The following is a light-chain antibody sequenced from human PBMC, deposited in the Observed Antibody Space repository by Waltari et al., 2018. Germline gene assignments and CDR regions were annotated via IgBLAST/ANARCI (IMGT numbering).Light chain of an antibody. CDR2: WAS. CDR1: QSVFYSPNNKNY. V-gene: IGKV4-1*01. J-gene: IGKJ1*01. Sequence: DIVMTQSPDSLAVSLGERATVNCKSSQSVFYSPNNKNYLAWYQQKHGQPPKLLIYWASTRESGVPDRFSGSGSGTDFTLTSSSLQAEDVAVYYCQQYANTPRTFGQGTTVEIK. CDR3: QQYANTPRT.